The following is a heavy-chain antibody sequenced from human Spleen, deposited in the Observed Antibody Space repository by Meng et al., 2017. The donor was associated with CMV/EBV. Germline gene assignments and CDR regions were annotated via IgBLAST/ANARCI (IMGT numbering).Heavy chain of an antibody. V-gene: IGHV1-18*01. J-gene: IGHJ5*02. CDR2: ISAYNGNT. Sequence: QVQLVQPGSEVKKPGASVNVSCKASGYTFTSYGISWVRQAPGQGLEWIGWISAYNGNTNYAQKLQGRVTMTTDTSTSTAYMELRSLRSDDTAVYYCAREASGSYGSWFDPWGQGTLVTVSS. CDR1: GYTFTSYG. CDR3: AREASGSYGSWFDP. D-gene: IGHD1-26*01.